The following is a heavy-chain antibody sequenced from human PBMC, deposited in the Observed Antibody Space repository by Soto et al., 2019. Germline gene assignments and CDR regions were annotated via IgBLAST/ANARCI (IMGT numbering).Heavy chain of an antibody. J-gene: IGHJ4*02. CDR3: ARVKGGTSRRAFDS. CDR2: IYDNGGA. D-gene: IGHD2-15*01. V-gene: IGHV4-31*03. Sequence: SETLSLTCTVSGDSISSGGYYWSWIRQHPGKGLEWIGYIYDNGGAYYSPSLKGRVTISIDKSANQFSLRLTSVTVADTAVYYCARVKGGTSRRAFDSWGQGTLVTISS. CDR1: GDSISSGGYY.